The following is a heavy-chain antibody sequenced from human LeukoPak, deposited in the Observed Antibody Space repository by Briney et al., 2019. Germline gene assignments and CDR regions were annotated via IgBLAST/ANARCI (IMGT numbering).Heavy chain of an antibody. J-gene: IGHJ4*02. Sequence: GGSLRLSCAASGFTFSSYSMNWVRQAPGKGLEWVSSISSSSSYIYYADSVKGRFTISRDNAKNSLYLQMNSLRVEDMAVYYCARGQIVVVPALFDYWGQGTLVTVSS. V-gene: IGHV3-21*01. CDR3: ARGQIVVVPALFDY. D-gene: IGHD2-2*01. CDR2: ISSSSSYI. CDR1: GFTFSSYS.